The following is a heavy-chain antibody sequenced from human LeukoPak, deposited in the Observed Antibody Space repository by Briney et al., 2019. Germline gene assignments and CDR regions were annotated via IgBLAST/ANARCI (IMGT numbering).Heavy chain of an antibody. J-gene: IGHJ4*02. Sequence: GRSLRLSCAASGFTFSSYAMHWVRQAPGKGLEWVAVISYDGSNKYYADSVKGRFTISRDNSKNTLYLQMNSLRAQDTAVYYCAREGDYYDSSGYRPGGFDYWGQGTLVTVSS. CDR2: ISYDGSNK. CDR1: GFTFSSYA. CDR3: AREGDYYDSSGYRPGGFDY. V-gene: IGHV3-30*04. D-gene: IGHD3-22*01.